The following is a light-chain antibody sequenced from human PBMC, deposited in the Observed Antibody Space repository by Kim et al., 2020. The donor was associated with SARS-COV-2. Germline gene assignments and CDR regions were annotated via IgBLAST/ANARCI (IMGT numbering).Light chain of an antibody. CDR3: QQTYSSPRT. J-gene: IGKJ1*01. Sequence: AYVGDRVTISCRASQYISSYLNWYQQKAGKAPNLLLYAASILQSGVPSRFSGSESGTDFTLTINSLQPEEFATDYCQQTYSSPRTFGQGTKG. CDR2: AAS. CDR1: QYISSY. V-gene: IGKV1-39*01.